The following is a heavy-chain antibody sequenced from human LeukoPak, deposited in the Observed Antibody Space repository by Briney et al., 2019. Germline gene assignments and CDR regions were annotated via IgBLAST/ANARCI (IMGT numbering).Heavy chain of an antibody. CDR1: GGSISTGSYY. CDR3: ARHGGDYGDYYFDY. D-gene: IGHD4-17*01. J-gene: IGHJ4*02. Sequence: SETLSLTCTVSGGSISTGSYYWGWIRQPPGKGLEWIGSIYYSGSTYYNPSLKSRVTISVDTSKNQFSLKLSSVTAADTAVYYCARHGGDYGDYYFDYWGQGILVTVSS. CDR2: IYYSGST. V-gene: IGHV4-39*01.